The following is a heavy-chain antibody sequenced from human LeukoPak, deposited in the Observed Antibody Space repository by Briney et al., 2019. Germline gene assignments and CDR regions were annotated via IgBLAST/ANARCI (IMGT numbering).Heavy chain of an antibody. Sequence: SETLSLTCSVSGGSISSSSSYWGWIRQPPGKGLEWIGSIYYSGSSFDNPALKSRVTISVDTSKNQFSLKLSSVTAADTAVHYCARHRSGWLQSSFDYWGQGTLVTVSS. CDR1: GGSISSSSSY. CDR2: IYYSGSS. CDR3: ARHRSGWLQSSFDY. J-gene: IGHJ4*02. D-gene: IGHD5-24*01. V-gene: IGHV4-39*01.